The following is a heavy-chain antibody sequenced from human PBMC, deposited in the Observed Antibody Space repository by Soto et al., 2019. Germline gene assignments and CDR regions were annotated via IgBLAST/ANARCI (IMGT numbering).Heavy chain of an antibody. J-gene: IGHJ6*02. CDR3: ASKPNYYYYYGMDV. Sequence: QVQLVQSGAEVKKPGSSVKVSCKASGGTFSSYAISWVRQAPGQGLEWMGGIIPIFGTANYAQKFQGRVTITADESTSPAYMELSSLRSEDTAVYYCASKPNYYYYYGMDVWGQGTTVTVSS. CDR1: GGTFSSYA. V-gene: IGHV1-69*01. CDR2: IIPIFGTA.